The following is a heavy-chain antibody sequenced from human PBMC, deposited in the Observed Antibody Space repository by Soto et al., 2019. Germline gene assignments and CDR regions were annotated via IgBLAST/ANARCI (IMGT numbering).Heavy chain of an antibody. D-gene: IGHD6-19*01. V-gene: IGHV4-59*01. CDR2: IYYSGST. CDR3: ARDLGSSGWYWFDP. CDR1: GGSISSYY. J-gene: IGHJ5*02. Sequence: SETLSLTCTVSGGSISSYYWSWIRQPPGKGLEWIGYIYYSGSTNYNPSLKSRVTISVDTSKNQFSLKLSSVTAADTAVYYCARDLGSSGWYWFDPWGQGTLVTVSS.